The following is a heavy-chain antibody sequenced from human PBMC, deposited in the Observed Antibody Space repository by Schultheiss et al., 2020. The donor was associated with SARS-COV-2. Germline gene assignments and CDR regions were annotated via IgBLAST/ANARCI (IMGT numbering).Heavy chain of an antibody. CDR2: IIPIFGTA. D-gene: IGHD4-23*01. CDR1: GGTFSSYA. V-gene: IGHV1-69*13. J-gene: IGHJ6*03. CDR3: ARGTLSRRGNSYYYYYMDV. Sequence: SVKVSFKASGGTFSSYAISWVRQAPGRGLEWMGGIIPIFGTANYAQKFQGRVTVTADESTSTAYMELSSLRSEDTAVYYCARGTLSRRGNSYYYYYMDVWGKGTTVTVSS.